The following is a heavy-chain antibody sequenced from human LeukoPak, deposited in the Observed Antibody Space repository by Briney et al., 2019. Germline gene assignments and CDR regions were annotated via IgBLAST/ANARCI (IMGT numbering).Heavy chain of an antibody. D-gene: IGHD4-23*01. CDR2: IYYSGST. V-gene: IGHV4-39*01. J-gene: IGHJ4*02. CDR3: ARPLYGGTDY. Sequence: SETLSLTCTVSGGSISSSSYYWGWIRQPPEKGPEWIGSIYYSGSTYYNPSLKSRVTISVDTSKNQFSLKLSSVTAADTAVYYCARPLYGGTDYWGQGTLVTVSS. CDR1: GGSISSSSYY.